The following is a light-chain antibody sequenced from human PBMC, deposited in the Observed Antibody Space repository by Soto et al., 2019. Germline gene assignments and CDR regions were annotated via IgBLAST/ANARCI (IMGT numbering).Light chain of an antibody. Sequence: QSALTQPRSVSGSPAQSVTISCTGTSSDVGGYNHVSWYQQHPGRAPKLMIYDVSKRPSGVPDRFSGSQSGNTASLTISGLQTEDEADYYCCSYAGSYTWVFGGGTEVTVL. CDR1: SSDVGGYNH. V-gene: IGLV2-11*01. CDR2: DVS. J-gene: IGLJ3*02. CDR3: CSYAGSYTWV.